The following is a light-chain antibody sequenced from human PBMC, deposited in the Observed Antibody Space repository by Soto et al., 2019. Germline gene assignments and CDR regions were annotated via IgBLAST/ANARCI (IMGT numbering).Light chain of an antibody. J-gene: IGKJ2*01. CDR1: QSISSW. V-gene: IGKV1-5*03. Sequence: DIQMTQSPSPLSASVGDRVTITCRASQSISSWLAWYQQKPGKAPNLLISKASSLESGVPSSFSGSGSGTEFTLTISSLQPDDFATYHCQQYNSYPYTFGQGTKLEIK. CDR2: KAS. CDR3: QQYNSYPYT.